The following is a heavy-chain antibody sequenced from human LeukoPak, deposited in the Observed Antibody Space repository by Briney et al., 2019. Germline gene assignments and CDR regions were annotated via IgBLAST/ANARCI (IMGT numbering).Heavy chain of an antibody. Sequence: SETLSLTCAVYGGSFSGYYWSWIRQPPGKGLEWIGEIDHSGSTNYNPSLKSRVTISVDTSKNQFSLKLSSVTAADTAVYYCARGLDGDYSSTSCYNWFDPWGQGTLVTVSS. CDR1: GGSFSGYY. V-gene: IGHV4-34*01. CDR2: IDHSGST. J-gene: IGHJ5*02. CDR3: ARGLDGDYSSTSCYNWFDP. D-gene: IGHD2-2*01.